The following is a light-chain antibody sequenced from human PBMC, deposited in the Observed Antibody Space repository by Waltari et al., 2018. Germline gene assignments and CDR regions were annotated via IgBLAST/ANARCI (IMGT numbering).Light chain of an antibody. CDR3: ATWDDSLKGFV. Sequence: QSVLPQPPSASGTPGTWGTIPCSGSSSDTGGNTETWYQHHPGTAPRLLIYNNYYRPSGVPDRFSGSKSGTSASLAISGLQSEDEAVFYCATWDDSLKGFVFGSGTKVTVL. CDR1: SSDTGGNT. J-gene: IGLJ1*01. V-gene: IGLV1-44*01. CDR2: NNY.